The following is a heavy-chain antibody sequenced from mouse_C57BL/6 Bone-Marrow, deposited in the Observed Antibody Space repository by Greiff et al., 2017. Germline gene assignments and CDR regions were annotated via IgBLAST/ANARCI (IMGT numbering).Heavy chain of an antibody. D-gene: IGHD1-1*01. J-gene: IGHJ1*03. CDR3: ARGIYYYGSRYFDV. CDR1: GFSINSDGY. V-gene: IGHV3-3*01. Sequence: VQLQQSGPSLVRPSQTLSLTCTVTGFSINSDGYWICLRPFPGNKLEYIGYTFYSGITYYNPSLESRTYITRDTSKNQFSLKLSSVTTEDTATYYCARGIYYYGSRYFDVWGTGTTVTVSS. CDR2: TFYSGIT.